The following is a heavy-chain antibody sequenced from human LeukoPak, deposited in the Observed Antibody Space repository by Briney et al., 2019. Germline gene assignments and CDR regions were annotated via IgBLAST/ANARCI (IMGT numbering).Heavy chain of an antibody. CDR1: GGSVSSGGYY. CDR3: ARVNPVVLPAVTGYCFDY. Sequence: PSQTLSLTCSVSGGSVSSGGYYWNWIRQHPGKGLEWIGYIHNSDNTYFNPSLKSRVTISVDTSKNQFSLRLSSVTAADTAVYYCARVNPVVLPAVTGYCFDYWGQGTLVTVSS. V-gene: IGHV4-31*03. J-gene: IGHJ4*02. D-gene: IGHD2-2*01. CDR2: IHNSDNT.